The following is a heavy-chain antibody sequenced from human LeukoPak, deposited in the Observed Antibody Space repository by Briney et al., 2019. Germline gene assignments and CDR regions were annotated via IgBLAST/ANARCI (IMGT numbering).Heavy chain of an antibody. CDR1: GGSISSGSYY. D-gene: IGHD6-6*01. CDR2: IYTSGST. CDR3: ARGRYGQLVHNDY. V-gene: IGHV4-61*02. Sequence: NPSQTLSLTCTVSGGSISSGSYYWSWIRQPAGKGLEWIGRIYTSGSTNYNPSLKSRVTISVDTSKNQFSLKLSSVTAADTAVYYCARGRYGQLVHNDYWGQGTLVTVSS. J-gene: IGHJ4*02.